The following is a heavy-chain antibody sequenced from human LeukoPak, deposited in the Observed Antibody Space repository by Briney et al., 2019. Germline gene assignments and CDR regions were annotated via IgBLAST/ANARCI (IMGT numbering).Heavy chain of an antibody. Sequence: PGRSLLHAFAASGFTLSCNGIPWGRQAPGKGLEWVAVISYDGSNKYYADSVKGRFTISRDNSKITLYLQMNSLRAEDTDVYYCAKALGFMLRGVIFSYRYSGMAVCSRETTVTVSS. CDR1: GFTLSCNG. CDR3: AKALGFMLRGVIFSYRYSGMAV. V-gene: IGHV3-30*18. J-gene: IGHJ6*02. D-gene: IGHD3-10*01. CDR2: ISYDGSNK.